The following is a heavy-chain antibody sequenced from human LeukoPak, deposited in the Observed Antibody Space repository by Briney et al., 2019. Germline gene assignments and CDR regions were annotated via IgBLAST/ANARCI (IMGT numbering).Heavy chain of an antibody. CDR1: GYTFTSYS. Sequence: ASVKVSCKASGYTFTSYSISWVRQAPGQGLKWIGWISAYNGNTNYAQKLQGRVTMTTDTSTSTAYMELRSLTPDDTAVYYCARDGLEVRLNDYWGQGTLITVSS. V-gene: IGHV1-18*01. CDR2: ISAYNGNT. D-gene: IGHD3-10*01. J-gene: IGHJ4*02. CDR3: ARDGLEVRLNDY.